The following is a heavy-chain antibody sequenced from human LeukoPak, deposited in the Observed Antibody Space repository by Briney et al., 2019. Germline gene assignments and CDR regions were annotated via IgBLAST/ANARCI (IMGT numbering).Heavy chain of an antibody. CDR3: ASPLPPEPIVGAINDY. Sequence: GGSLRLSCAASGFTFSDYYMSWIRQAPGKGLEWVSYISSSGSTIYYADSVKGRFTISRDNAKNSLYLQMNSLRAEDTAVYYCASPLPPEPIVGAINDYWGQGTLVTVSS. CDR1: GFTFSDYY. J-gene: IGHJ4*02. D-gene: IGHD1-26*01. V-gene: IGHV3-11*01. CDR2: ISSSGSTI.